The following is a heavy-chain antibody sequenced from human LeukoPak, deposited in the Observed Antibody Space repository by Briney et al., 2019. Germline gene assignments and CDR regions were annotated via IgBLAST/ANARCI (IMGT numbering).Heavy chain of an antibody. Sequence: GGSLRLSCAASGFTFRSYAMHWVRQAPGKGLEWVAVISYDGSNKYYADSVKGRFTISRDNSKNTLYLQMNSLRAEDTAVYYCAREGAGYCSGGSCYVDAKFDYWGQGTLVTVSS. J-gene: IGHJ4*02. CDR2: ISYDGSNK. D-gene: IGHD2-15*01. CDR3: AREGAGYCSGGSCYVDAKFDY. V-gene: IGHV3-30-3*01. CDR1: GFTFRSYA.